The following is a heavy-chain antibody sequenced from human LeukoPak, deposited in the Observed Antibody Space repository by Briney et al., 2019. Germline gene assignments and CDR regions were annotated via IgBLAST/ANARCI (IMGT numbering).Heavy chain of an antibody. V-gene: IGHV3-48*01. CDR3: AGGYPGGV. D-gene: IGHD2-15*01. CDR1: GFTFSSYS. J-gene: IGHJ6*04. Sequence: PGGSLRLSCAASGFTFSSYSMNWVRQAPGKGLEWVSYISSSSSTIYYADSVKGCSTISRDNPKNSMFLQMNRLRAEDTAVYYCAGGYPGGVWGKGTTVTVSS. CDR2: ISSSSSTI.